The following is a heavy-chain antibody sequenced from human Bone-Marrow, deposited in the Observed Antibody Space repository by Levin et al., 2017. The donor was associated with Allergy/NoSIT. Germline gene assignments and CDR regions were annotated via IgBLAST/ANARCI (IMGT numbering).Heavy chain of an antibody. J-gene: IGHJ6*02. D-gene: IGHD3-10*01. CDR2: VPFDGSNK. CDR3: AKTTATAANYYYGLDV. CDR1: GFLFSTYG. V-gene: IGHV3-30*18. Sequence: GESLKISCATSGFLFSTYGMHWVRQAPGKGLEWVAVVPFDGSNKYYAESVKGGFTISRDNSKNTLSLQMNSLRAEETAVYYCAKTTATAANYYYGLDVWGQGTTVTVSS.